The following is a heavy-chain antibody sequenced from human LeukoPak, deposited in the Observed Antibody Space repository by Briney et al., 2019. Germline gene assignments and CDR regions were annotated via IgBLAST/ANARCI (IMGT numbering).Heavy chain of an antibody. J-gene: IGHJ4*02. CDR1: GGSFSGYY. CDR3: ASGGYCSSTSCYLFDC. CDR2: INHSGST. D-gene: IGHD2-2*01. Sequence: SETLSLTCAVYGGSFSGYYWSWIRQPPGEGLEWIGEINHSGSTNYNPSLKSRVTISVDTSKNQFSLRLSSVTAADTAVYYCASGGYCSSTSCYLFDCWGQGTLVTVSS. V-gene: IGHV4-34*01.